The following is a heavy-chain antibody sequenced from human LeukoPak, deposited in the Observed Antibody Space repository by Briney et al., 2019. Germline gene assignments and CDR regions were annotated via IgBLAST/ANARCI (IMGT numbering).Heavy chain of an antibody. D-gene: IGHD3-10*01. V-gene: IGHV3-21*01. CDR3: ARDDANMVITMVRGLT. CDR1: GFTFSSYS. Sequence: PGGSLRLSCAASGFTFSSYSMNWVRQAAGKGLEWVSSISSSSSYIYYADSVKGRFTISRDNAKNSLYLQMSSLRAEDTAVYYCARDDANMVITMVRGLTWGQGTLVTVSS. J-gene: IGHJ4*02. CDR2: ISSSSSYI.